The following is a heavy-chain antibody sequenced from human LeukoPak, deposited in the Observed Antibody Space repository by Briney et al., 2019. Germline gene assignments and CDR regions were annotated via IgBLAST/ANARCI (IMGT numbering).Heavy chain of an antibody. D-gene: IGHD2-15*01. V-gene: IGHV3-21*01. CDR2: ISSSSSYI. Sequence: GGSLRLSCAASGFTFSSYSMNWVRQAPGKGLEWVSSISSSSSYIYYADSVKGRFTISRDNAKNSLYLQMNSLRAEDTAVYYCARVLVVPPGYYYGMDVWGQGTTVTVSS. CDR1: GFTFSSYS. J-gene: IGHJ6*02. CDR3: ARVLVVPPGYYYGMDV.